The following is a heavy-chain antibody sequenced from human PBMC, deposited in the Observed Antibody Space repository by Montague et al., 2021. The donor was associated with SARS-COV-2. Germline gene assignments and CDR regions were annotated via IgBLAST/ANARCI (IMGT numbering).Heavy chain of an antibody. Sequence: LSLSFAASGFIFSDYNMTWIRQTPGKGLEWISYINGASSRTNYADSVKGRFTISRDNAKNSLFLQMNSLRVEDTAVYYCARGISLFDPWGQGTLVTVSS. V-gene: IGHV3-11*05. CDR1: GFIFSDYN. CDR3: ARGISLFDP. CDR2: INGASSRT. J-gene: IGHJ5*02.